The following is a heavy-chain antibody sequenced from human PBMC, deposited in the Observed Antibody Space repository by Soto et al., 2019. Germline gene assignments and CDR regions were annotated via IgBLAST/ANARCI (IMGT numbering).Heavy chain of an antibody. V-gene: IGHV4-59*02. CDR3: ARIKSGYSYGSIIDF. Sequence: PSESLSLACAVCGGSVNNFDWGWIRQPPGKGLEWIGFVFYSGRTTYNPSLQSRVTISVDTSNNHFSLKVRSVTAADTATYYCARIKSGYSYGSIIDFWGQGTLVTVSS. CDR2: VFYSGRT. D-gene: IGHD5-18*01. J-gene: IGHJ4*02. CDR1: GGSVNNFD.